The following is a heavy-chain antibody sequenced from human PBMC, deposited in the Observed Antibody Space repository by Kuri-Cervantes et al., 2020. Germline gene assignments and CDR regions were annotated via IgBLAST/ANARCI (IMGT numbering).Heavy chain of an antibody. J-gene: IGHJ6*03. D-gene: IGHD3-16*01. CDR1: GYTFTSYG. CDR3: ARGEDYYYYYMDV. Sequence: SVKVSCKASGYTFTSYGISWVRQAPGQGLEWMGGIIPIFGTANYAQKFQGRVTITADKSTSTAYMELSSLRSEDTAVYYCARGEDYYYYYMDVWGKGTTVTVSS. CDR2: IIPIFGTA. V-gene: IGHV1-69*06.